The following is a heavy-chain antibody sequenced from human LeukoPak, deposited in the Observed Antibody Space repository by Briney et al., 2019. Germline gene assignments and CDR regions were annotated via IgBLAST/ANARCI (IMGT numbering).Heavy chain of an antibody. V-gene: IGHV3-48*01. J-gene: IGHJ4*02. CDR1: GFTFSSYS. Sequence: GGSLRLSCAVSGFTFSSYSMNWVRQAPGKGLEWVSYISSSSSTIYYADSVKGRFTISRDNAKNSLYLQMNSLRAEDTAVYYCARVSLKDDYVWGSYRYPFGYWGQGTLVTVSS. CDR3: ARVSLKDDYVWGSYRYPFGY. D-gene: IGHD3-16*02. CDR2: ISSSSSTI.